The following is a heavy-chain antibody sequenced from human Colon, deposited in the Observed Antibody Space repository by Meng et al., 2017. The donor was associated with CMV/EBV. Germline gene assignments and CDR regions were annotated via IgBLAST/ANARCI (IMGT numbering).Heavy chain of an antibody. J-gene: IGHJ6*02. CDR2: IWYDGRKE. CDR3: AKAFRQLFAPENGLDV. Sequence: SCEASGFTFSNYDMHWVRQAPGKGLEWVGVIWYDGRKENYADSVKGRFTISRDNSQNKLYLQMNSLRVEDTGVYYCAKAFRQLFAPENGLDVWGQGTTVTVSS. CDR1: GFTFSNYD. V-gene: IGHV3-33*03. D-gene: IGHD1-1*01.